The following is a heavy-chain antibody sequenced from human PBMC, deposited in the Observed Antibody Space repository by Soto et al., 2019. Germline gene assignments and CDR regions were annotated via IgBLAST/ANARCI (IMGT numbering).Heavy chain of an antibody. V-gene: IGHV5-51*01. CDR3: AILGGGGSAFYYYYGMDV. Sequence: PXEXLKISCKSSGYXFTSYWVGWVRQMPGKGLELMGIIYPGYSDTRYSPSFQGQVTISADKSISTAYLQWSSLKASDTAMYYFAILGGGGSAFYYYYGMDVWGQGATVTVSS. CDR2: IYPGYSDT. CDR1: GYXFTSYW. D-gene: IGHD2-15*01. J-gene: IGHJ6*02.